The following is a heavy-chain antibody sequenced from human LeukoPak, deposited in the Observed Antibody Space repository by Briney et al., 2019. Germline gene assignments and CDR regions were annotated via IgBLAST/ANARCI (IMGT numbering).Heavy chain of an antibody. D-gene: IGHD3-9*01. J-gene: IGHJ4*02. CDR3: ARAHYDILTGYYNFDY. Sequence: SQTLSLTCTVSGGSISSGSYYWSWIRQPAGKGLEWIGRIYTSGSTNYNPSLKSRVTISVDTSKNQFSLKLSSVTAADTAVYYCARAHYDILTGYYNFDYWGQGTLVTVSS. CDR1: GGSISSGSYY. CDR2: IYTSGST. V-gene: IGHV4-61*02.